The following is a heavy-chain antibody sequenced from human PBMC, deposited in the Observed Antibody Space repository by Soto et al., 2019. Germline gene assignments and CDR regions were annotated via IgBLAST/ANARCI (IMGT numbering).Heavy chain of an antibody. J-gene: IGHJ4*02. CDR2: IYYSGST. CDR1: GGSISSGGYY. CDR3: ARARGVLLLWFGPPQAGFDY. V-gene: IGHV4-31*03. Sequence: QVQLQESGPGLVKPSQTLSLTCTVSGGSISSGGYYWSWIRQHPGKGLEWIGYIYYSGSTYYNPSLKSRVTISVDTSKNQFSLKLSSVTAADTAVYYCARARGVLLLWFGPPQAGFDYWGQGTLVTVSS. D-gene: IGHD3-10*01.